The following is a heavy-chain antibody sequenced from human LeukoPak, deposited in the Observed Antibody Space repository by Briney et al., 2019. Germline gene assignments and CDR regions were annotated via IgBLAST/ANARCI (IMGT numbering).Heavy chain of an antibody. D-gene: IGHD5-12*01. CDR1: GGSISSHY. CDR3: VLVSDYYYYYYYMDG. Sequence: SETLSVTRMGTGGSISSHYCSWIRQPPCKGLAGMGHIYYSGSTNYKPSLNRRVTIPVDTSKNQFYMISSSVTAANPAEYCCVLVSDYYYYYYYMDGWLKATTVSVCS. J-gene: IGHJ6*03. V-gene: IGHV4-59*11. CDR2: IYYSGST.